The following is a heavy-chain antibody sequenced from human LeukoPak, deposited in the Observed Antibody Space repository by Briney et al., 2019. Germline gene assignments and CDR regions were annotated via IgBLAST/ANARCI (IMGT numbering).Heavy chain of an antibody. Sequence: GGSLRLSCEASGFTLSSYWMSWVRQAPGKGLEGVANIKQDESEKYYVASVKGRFTISRDNAKNSLYLQMNSLRAEHTAVYYCARLSDSISCFGFDIWGQGTTVTVSS. J-gene: IGHJ3*02. CDR1: GFTLSSYW. V-gene: IGHV3-7*01. D-gene: IGHD2-2*01. CDR2: IKQDESEK. CDR3: ARLSDSISCFGFDI.